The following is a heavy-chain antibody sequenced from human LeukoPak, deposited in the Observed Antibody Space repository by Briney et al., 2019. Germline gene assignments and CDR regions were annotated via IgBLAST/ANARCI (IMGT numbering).Heavy chain of an antibody. D-gene: IGHD6-25*01. CDR2: TYTSGST. CDR1: GGSISSGSYY. CDR3: ARATAAPSSYYFDH. Sequence: SQTLSLTCTVSGGSISSGSYYWSWIRQPAGKGLEWIGRTYTSGSTNYNPSLKSRVTISVDTSKNQFSLKLSSVTAADTAMYYCARATAAPSSYYFDHWGQGTLVTVSS. J-gene: IGHJ4*02. V-gene: IGHV4-61*02.